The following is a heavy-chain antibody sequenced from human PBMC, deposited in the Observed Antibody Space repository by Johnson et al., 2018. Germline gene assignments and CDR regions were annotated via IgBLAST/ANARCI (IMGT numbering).Heavy chain of an antibody. Sequence: QVQLVQSGAEVKKPGSSVKVSCKASGGTFNSYAINWVRQAPGQGLEWMGGIIPIFGTANYAPTFQGRVPITADESTSTAYMELCRLRSEDTAVYYCAKEGLYYFYMDVWGKGTTVTVSS. CDR2: IIPIFGTA. CDR1: GGTFNSYA. V-gene: IGHV1-69*12. CDR3: AKEGLYYFYMDV. J-gene: IGHJ6*03.